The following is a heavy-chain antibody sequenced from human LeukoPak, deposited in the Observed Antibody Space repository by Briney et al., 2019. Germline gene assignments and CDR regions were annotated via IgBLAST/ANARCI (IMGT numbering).Heavy chain of an antibody. CDR3: ASDASVITPKSFDY. CDR2: IKQDGSEK. J-gene: IGHJ4*02. V-gene: IGHV3-7*03. Sequence: GGSLRLSCAASGFTSSSYWTSWVRQAPGKGLEWVANIKQDGSEKYYVDSVKGRFTISRDNAKNSLYLQMNSLRAEDTAVYYCASDASVITPKSFDYWGQGTLVTVSS. D-gene: IGHD3-22*01. CDR1: GFTSSSYW.